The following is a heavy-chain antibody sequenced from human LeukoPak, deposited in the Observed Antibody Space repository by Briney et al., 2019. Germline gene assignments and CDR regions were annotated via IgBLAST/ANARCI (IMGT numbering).Heavy chain of an antibody. CDR1: GGSISSSSYY. D-gene: IGHD3-16*01. J-gene: IGHJ4*02. V-gene: IGHV4-39*07. CDR3: ARGPRWGS. Sequence: SETLSLTCTVSGGSISSSSYYWGWIRQPPGKGLEWIGEINHSGSTNYNPSLKSRVTISVDTSKNQFSLKLSSVAAADTAVYYCARGPRWGSWGQGTLVTVSS. CDR2: INHSGST.